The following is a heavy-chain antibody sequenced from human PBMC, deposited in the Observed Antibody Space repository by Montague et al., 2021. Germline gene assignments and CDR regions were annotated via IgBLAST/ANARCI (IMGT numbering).Heavy chain of an antibody. CDR1: GASITSNTYY. Sequence: SETLSLTCTVSGASITSNTYYWGWTRQSPGKGLEWIGSIYYSGNSFYQPSLKSRITMAVDTSKNQFSLKLSSVTAADTAIYYCARVFSSWYVGWFDHWGQGTLVTVSS. V-gene: IGHV4-39*07. CDR2: IYYSGNS. CDR3: ARVFSSWYVGWFDH. D-gene: IGHD6-13*01. J-gene: IGHJ5*02.